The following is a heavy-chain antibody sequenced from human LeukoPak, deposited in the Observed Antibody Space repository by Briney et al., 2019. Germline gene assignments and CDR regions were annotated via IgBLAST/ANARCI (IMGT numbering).Heavy chain of an antibody. J-gene: IGHJ4*02. V-gene: IGHV4-4*02. CDR3: SRGGGYRLHY. CDR2: IHHSGGI. Sequence: SGTLSLTCAVSGDSISSDIWWNWVRQPPGKGLEWIGEIHHSGGINYNPSLKSRVTISLDKSKNQFSLELNSVTAADTALYYCSRGGGYRLHYWGQGTLVTVSS. CDR1: GDSISSDIW. D-gene: IGHD3-10*01.